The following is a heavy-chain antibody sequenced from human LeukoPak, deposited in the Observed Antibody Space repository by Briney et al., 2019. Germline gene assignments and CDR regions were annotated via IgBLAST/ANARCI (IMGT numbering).Heavy chain of an antibody. Sequence: GGSLRLSCAASGFTFSTYSMNWVRQAPGKGLEWVSSIGSSSGYIYYADSVKGRFTISRDNAKNSLYLQMNSLRAEDTAVYYCAKDRSGGGDYYFGMDVWGPGTTVTVSS. CDR1: GFTFSTYS. J-gene: IGHJ6*02. D-gene: IGHD6-19*01. V-gene: IGHV3-21*04. CDR3: AKDRSGGGDYYFGMDV. CDR2: IGSSSGYI.